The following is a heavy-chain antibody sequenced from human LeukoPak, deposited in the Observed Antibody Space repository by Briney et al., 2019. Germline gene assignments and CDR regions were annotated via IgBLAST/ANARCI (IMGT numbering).Heavy chain of an antibody. CDR3: AKRTGSGRQEFFDY. CDR1: GLTFSRYA. CDR2: FGVGDDST. Sequence: PGGSLRLTCAVSGLTFSRYAVHWVRQAPGKGLEWVSGFGVGDDSTYYADSVRGRFIVSRDKSKNTLFLQINNLRAEDTAIYYCAKRTGSGRQEFFDYWGQGTVVTVSS. V-gene: IGHV3-23*01. J-gene: IGHJ4*02. D-gene: IGHD3-10*01.